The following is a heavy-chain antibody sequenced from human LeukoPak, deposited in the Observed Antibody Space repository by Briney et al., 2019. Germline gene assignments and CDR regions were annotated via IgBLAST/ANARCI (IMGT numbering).Heavy chain of an antibody. Sequence: ASVKVSCKASGYTFTSYGISWVRQAPGQGLEWMGLISAYNGNTNFAQKLQGRVTMTTDTSTSTAYMKLRSLRSDDTAVYYCARAPLTIVVVPAANAFDIWGQGTMVTVSS. J-gene: IGHJ3*02. CDR1: GYTFTSYG. V-gene: IGHV1-18*04. D-gene: IGHD2-2*01. CDR2: ISAYNGNT. CDR3: ARAPLTIVVVPAANAFDI.